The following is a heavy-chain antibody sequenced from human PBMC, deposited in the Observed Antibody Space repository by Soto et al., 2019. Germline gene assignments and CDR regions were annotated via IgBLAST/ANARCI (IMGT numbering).Heavy chain of an antibody. Sequence: GASVKVSCKASGYTFTSYGISWVRQAPGQGLEWMGWINPNSGGTNYEQKFQGWVTMTRDTSISTAYMELSRLRSDDTAVYYCARVPKYYYDSSGYNDYYYYGMDVWGQGTTVTVSS. CDR2: INPNSGGT. CDR1: GYTFTSYG. V-gene: IGHV1-2*04. CDR3: ARVPKYYYDSSGYNDYYYYGMDV. J-gene: IGHJ6*02. D-gene: IGHD3-22*01.